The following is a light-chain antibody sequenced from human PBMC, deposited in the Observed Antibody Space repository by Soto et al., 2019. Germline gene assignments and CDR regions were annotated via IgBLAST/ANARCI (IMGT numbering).Light chain of an antibody. V-gene: IGKV3-20*01. CDR1: ESVNDRF. CDR3: HQYYSSPHT. Sequence: EIVLTQSPGTLSLSRGERATLSCRASESVNDRFLGWYQHKPGQAPRLLIYSTSNRATGIPDRFSGSGSGTDLSISISILEPEDSAVYYCHQYYSSPHTFGQGTSLQIK. CDR2: STS. J-gene: IGKJ2*01.